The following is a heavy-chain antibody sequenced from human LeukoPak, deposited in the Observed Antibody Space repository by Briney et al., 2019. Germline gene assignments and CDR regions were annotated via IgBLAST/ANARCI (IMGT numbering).Heavy chain of an antibody. Sequence: PGGSLRLSCAASGFTFSDYYMSWIRQAPGKGLEWVSYISSSGSTIYYADSVKGRFTISRDNAKNSLYLQMNSLRAEDTAVYYCARQLWDPYYYHGMDVWGQGTTVTVSS. CDR1: GFTFSDYY. J-gene: IGHJ6*02. CDR3: ARQLWDPYYYHGMDV. V-gene: IGHV3-11*01. D-gene: IGHD5-18*01. CDR2: ISSSGSTI.